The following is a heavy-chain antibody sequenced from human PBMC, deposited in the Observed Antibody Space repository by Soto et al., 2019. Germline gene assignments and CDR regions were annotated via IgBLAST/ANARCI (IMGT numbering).Heavy chain of an antibody. CDR1: GDSVSSTSTA. D-gene: IGHD6-19*01. Sequence: SQTLSLTCAISGDSVSSTSTAWSCIRQSPSRGLEWLGRTYYRSNWYTDYAVSVKSRITISPDTSKNQFSLQLNSVTPEDTAVYYCARGSYYSGWVWGQGTLVTAPQ. J-gene: IGHJ4*02. CDR2: TYYRSNWYT. CDR3: ARGSYYSGWV. V-gene: IGHV6-1*01.